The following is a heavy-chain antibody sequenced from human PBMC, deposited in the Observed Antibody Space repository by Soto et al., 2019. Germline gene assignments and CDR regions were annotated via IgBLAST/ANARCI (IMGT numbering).Heavy chain of an antibody. CDR2: IHHRGST. D-gene: IGHD2-2*01. V-gene: IGHV4-34*01. Sequence: QVQLQQWGTGQLKSSETLSLTCAVNGGSFSGYYWSWIRQPPGKGLEWIGEIHHRGSTNYNPSLKSRVTISLDTSKNQFSLKLNSVTAADTAVYYCATIVVVASTMRDEAFDIWGQGTMVTVSS. CDR3: ATIVVVASTMRDEAFDI. J-gene: IGHJ3*02. CDR1: GGSFSGYY.